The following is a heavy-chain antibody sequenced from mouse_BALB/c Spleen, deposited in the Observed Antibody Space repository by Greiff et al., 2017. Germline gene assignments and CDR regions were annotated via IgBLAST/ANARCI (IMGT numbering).Heavy chain of an antibody. V-gene: IGHV3-6*02. CDR3: ARLLLLRGVDY. J-gene: IGHJ2*01. CDR2: ISYDGSN. CDR1: GYSITSGYY. Sequence: EVKLVESGPGLVKPSQSLSLTCSVTGYSITSGYYWNWIRQFPGNKLEWMGYISYDGSNNYNPSLKNRISITRDTSKNQFFLKLNSVTTEDTATYYCARLLLLRGVDYWGQGTTLTVSS. D-gene: IGHD1-1*01.